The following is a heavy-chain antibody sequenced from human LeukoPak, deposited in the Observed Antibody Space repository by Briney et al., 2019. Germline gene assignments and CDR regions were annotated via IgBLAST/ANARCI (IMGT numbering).Heavy chain of an antibody. CDR3: ARGVSSTSLIGY. V-gene: IGHV4-39*07. CDR1: GGSISSSSYY. J-gene: IGHJ4*02. Sequence: SETLSLTCTVSGGSISSSSYYWGWIRQPPGRGLEWIGSIYYSGSTYNNPSLKSRVTISVDRSKNQFSLKLSSVTAADTAVYYCARGVSSTSLIGYWGQGTLVTVSS. CDR2: IYYSGST. D-gene: IGHD2-2*01.